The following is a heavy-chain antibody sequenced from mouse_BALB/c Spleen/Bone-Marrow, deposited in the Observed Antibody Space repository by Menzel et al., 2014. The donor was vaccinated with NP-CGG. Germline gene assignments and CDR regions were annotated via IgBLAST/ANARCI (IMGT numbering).Heavy chain of an antibody. Sequence: VKVVESGAELARPGASVKMSCKASGYTFTSYTMHWVKQRPGQGLEWIGYINPSSGYTNYNQKFKDKATLTADKSSSTASMQLSSLTSEDSAVYYCARAAYYRYDEGAWFAYWGQGTLVTVSA. V-gene: IGHV1-4*01. CDR1: GYTFTSYT. CDR3: ARAAYYRYDEGAWFAY. D-gene: IGHD2-14*01. J-gene: IGHJ3*01. CDR2: INPSSGYT.